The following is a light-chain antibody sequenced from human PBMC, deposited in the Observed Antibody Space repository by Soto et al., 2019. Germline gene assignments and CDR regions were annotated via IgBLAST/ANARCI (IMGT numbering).Light chain of an antibody. Sequence: DIQMTQSPSSLSASVGDRVTITCRASQSISSYLNWYQQKPGKAPKLLIYAASSLQSGVPSRFSGSGSRTDFPLTISSLHPEDFATYYCQQSYRPRPFGQGTKVEIK. CDR1: QSISSY. CDR2: AAS. V-gene: IGKV1-39*01. CDR3: QQSYRPRP. J-gene: IGKJ1*01.